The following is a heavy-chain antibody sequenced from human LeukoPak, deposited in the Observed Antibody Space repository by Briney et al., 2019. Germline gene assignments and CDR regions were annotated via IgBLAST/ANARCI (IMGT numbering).Heavy chain of an antibody. J-gene: IGHJ5*02. D-gene: IGHD2-15*01. CDR1: GFTFSDYY. V-gene: IGHV3-11*01. Sequence: GGSLRLSCSASGFTFSDYYMSWIRQAPGKGLEWVSYISSSGSTIYYADSVKGRFTISRDNAKNSLYLQMNSLRAEDTAVYYCARDGENCSGGSCEFDPWGQGTLVTVSS. CDR3: ARDGENCSGGSCEFDP. CDR2: ISSSGSTI.